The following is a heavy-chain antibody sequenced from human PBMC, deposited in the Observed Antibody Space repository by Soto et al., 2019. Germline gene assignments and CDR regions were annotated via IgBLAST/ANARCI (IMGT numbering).Heavy chain of an antibody. V-gene: IGHV1-18*01. Sequence: ASVKVSCKASGYTFTSYGISWVRQAPGQGLEWMGWISAYNGNTNYAQKLQGRVTMTTDTSTSTVYMEMRRLRSDDTAVYYCARDMRSGQSSYLAYYYDSSGYYDAFDIWGQGTMVTVSS. J-gene: IGHJ3*02. CDR3: ARDMRSGQSSYLAYYYDSSGYYDAFDI. D-gene: IGHD3-22*01. CDR1: GYTFTSYG. CDR2: ISAYNGNT.